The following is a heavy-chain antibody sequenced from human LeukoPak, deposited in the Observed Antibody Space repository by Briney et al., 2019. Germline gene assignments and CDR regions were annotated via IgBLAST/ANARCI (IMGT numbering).Heavy chain of an antibody. J-gene: IGHJ4*02. CDR1: GGSISSYF. D-gene: IGHD3-3*01. V-gene: IGHV4-59*01. Sequence: PSETLSLTCTASGGSISSYFWSWIRQPPGKGLEWIGYIYDSGSTKYNPSLKSRVTMSLDTSKNQFSLKLSSVTAADTAVYYCARDPTYYDFWSGYYDYWGQGTLVTVSS. CDR2: IYDSGST. CDR3: ARDPTYYDFWSGYYDY.